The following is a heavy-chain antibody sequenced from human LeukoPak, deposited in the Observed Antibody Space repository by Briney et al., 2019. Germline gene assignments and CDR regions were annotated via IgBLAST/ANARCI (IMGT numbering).Heavy chain of an antibody. Sequence: GGSLRLSCAASGFTFSSYSMNWVRQAPGKGLEWVSSISSSSYIYYADSVKGRYTISRDNAKNSLYLQMNSMRAEDTAVYYCAGPFDSTLDYWGQGTLVTVSS. J-gene: IGHJ4*02. CDR1: GFTFSSYS. CDR2: ISSSSYI. CDR3: AGPFDSTLDY. V-gene: IGHV3-21*01. D-gene: IGHD6-13*01.